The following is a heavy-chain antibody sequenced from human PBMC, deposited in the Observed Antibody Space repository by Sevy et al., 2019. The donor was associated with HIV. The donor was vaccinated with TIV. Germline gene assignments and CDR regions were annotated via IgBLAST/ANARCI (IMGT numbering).Heavy chain of an antibody. CDR3: ARQLWFGELSDNWFDP. J-gene: IGHJ5*02. Sequence: SETLSLTCTVSGGSISSYYWSWIRQPAGKGLEWIGLIYTSGSTNYNPSLKSRFTMSVDTSKNQFSLKLSSVTAADTAVYYCARQLWFGELSDNWFDPWGQGTLVTVSS. V-gene: IGHV4-4*07. D-gene: IGHD3-10*01. CDR2: IYTSGST. CDR1: GGSISSYY.